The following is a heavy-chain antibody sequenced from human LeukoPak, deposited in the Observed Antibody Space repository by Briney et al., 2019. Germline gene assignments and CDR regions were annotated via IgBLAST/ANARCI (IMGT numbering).Heavy chain of an antibody. CDR3: ARGSSSGRSGHDAFDI. J-gene: IGHJ3*02. CDR2: VSYNGGT. V-gene: IGHV4-39*07. D-gene: IGHD3-10*01. Sequence: PSETLSLTCTVSGGSISSYYWAWIRQPPGKGLEWIGSVSYNGGTSYTPSLKSRVTMAVDTSKNQFSLRLSSVTAADTAVYYCARGSSSGRSGHDAFDIWGQGTMVTVSS. CDR1: GGSISSYY.